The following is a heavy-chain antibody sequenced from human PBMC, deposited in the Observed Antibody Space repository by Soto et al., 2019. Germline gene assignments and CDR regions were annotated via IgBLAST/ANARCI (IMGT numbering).Heavy chain of an antibody. J-gene: IGHJ4*02. CDR2: INAGNGNT. CDR3: ARRWGRNLAY. CDR1: GYTFTSYA. D-gene: IGHD2-15*01. V-gene: IGHV1-3*01. Sequence: ASVKVSCKASGYTFTSYAMHWVRQAPGQRLEWMGWINAGNGNTKYSQHFQGRVTITRDTSASTVYMELSSLTSEDTAVYYCARRWGRNLAYWGQGTLVTV.